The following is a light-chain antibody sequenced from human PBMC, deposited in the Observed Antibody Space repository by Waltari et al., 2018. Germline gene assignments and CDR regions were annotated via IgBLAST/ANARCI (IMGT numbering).Light chain of an antibody. Sequence: QSALTQPASVSGSPGQSITISCTGTSSDVGSYNFVTWYQQHPGKAPKLMIYEASQRPSGVSNRLSGSKSGNTASLTISGLQAEDEADYYCCSYTTSDTFVFGGGTKLTVL. V-gene: IGLV2-23*02. CDR2: EAS. CDR1: SSDVGSYNF. J-gene: IGLJ2*01. CDR3: CSYTTSDTFV.